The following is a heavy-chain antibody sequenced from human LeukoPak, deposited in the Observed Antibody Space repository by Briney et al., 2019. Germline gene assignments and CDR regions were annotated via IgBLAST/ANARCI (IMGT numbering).Heavy chain of an antibody. CDR1: RFTFSGYW. D-gene: IGHD3-22*01. Sequence: GGSLRLSCAASRFTFSGYWMSWVRQAPGKGLEWVANIKQDGSETYYVDSVKGRFTISRDNAKNSLYLQMNSLRVEDTAIYYCARDYYYDSSGPTWGQGTLVTVSS. CDR2: IKQDGSET. CDR3: ARDYYYDSSGPT. V-gene: IGHV3-7*01. J-gene: IGHJ5*02.